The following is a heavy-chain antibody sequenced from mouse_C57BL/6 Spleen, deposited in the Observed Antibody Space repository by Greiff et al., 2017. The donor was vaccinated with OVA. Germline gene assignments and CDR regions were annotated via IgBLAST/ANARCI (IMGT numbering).Heavy chain of an antibody. J-gene: IGHJ1*03. V-gene: IGHV5-17*01. CDR1: GFTFSSYG. D-gene: IGHD2-3*01. CDR3: ARRDGYYEWYFDV. Sequence: EVHLVESGGDLVKPGGSLKLSCAASGFTFSSYGMSWVRQTPEKGLEWVAYISSGSSTIYYADTVKGRFTISRDNAKNTLFLQMTSLRSEDTAMYYCARRDGYYEWYFDVWGTGTTVTVSS. CDR2: ISSGSSTI.